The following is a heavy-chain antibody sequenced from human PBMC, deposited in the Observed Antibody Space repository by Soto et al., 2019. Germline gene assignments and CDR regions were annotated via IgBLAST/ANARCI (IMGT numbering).Heavy chain of an antibody. CDR2: IHYSGST. Sequence: VQLQESGPGRVKPSETLSLTCTVSGGSISGYYWSWIRQSPGKGLEWIGYIHYSGSTNYNPSLKSRVPISVDTSKNQLSLKLSSVTAADTAVYYCARGSAAGTKSPFDYWGQGTLVTVSS. J-gene: IGHJ4*02. CDR1: GGSISGYY. D-gene: IGHD6-13*01. CDR3: ARGSAAGTKSPFDY. V-gene: IGHV4-59*01.